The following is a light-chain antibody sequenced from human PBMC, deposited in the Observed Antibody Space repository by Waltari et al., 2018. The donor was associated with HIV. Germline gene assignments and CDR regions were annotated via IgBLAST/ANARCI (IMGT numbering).Light chain of an antibody. J-gene: IGKJ1*01. Sequence: DVQMTQSPSTLSASIGDRVTIPCRTSQRISTWLAWYQQKPGKATKLLIDKASSLQSGVPLRFSGTGAGTEFTLTISGLQPDDVATYHCQQYDSFPWTFGQGTKVEVK. CDR2: KAS. CDR1: QRISTW. V-gene: IGKV1-5*03. CDR3: QQYDSFPWT.